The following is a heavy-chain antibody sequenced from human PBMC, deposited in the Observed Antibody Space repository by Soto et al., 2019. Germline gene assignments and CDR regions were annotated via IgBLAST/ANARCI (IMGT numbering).Heavy chain of an antibody. Sequence: EVQLLESGGGLVQPGGSLRLTCAASGFTFGSYGMSWVRQAPGKGLEWVSSLSGSSLTVYYADSVKGRFTISRDNSDTTLFLEMTCLRAEDTAFYYCAKDTRIAARPIGYFDHWGQVTLVTVSS. V-gene: IGHV3-23*01. CDR1: GFTFGSYG. J-gene: IGHJ4*02. CDR2: LSGSSLTV. CDR3: AKDTRIAARPIGYFDH. D-gene: IGHD6-6*01.